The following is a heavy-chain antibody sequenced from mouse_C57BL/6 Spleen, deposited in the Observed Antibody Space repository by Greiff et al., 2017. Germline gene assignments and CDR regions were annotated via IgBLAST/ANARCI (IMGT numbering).Heavy chain of an antibody. D-gene: IGHD2-10*02. CDR1: GFTFSSYA. Sequence: EVQRVESGEGLVKPGGSLKLSCAASGFTFSSYAMSWVRQTPEKRLEWVAYISSGGDYINYADTVKGRFTISRDNARNTLYLQMSSLKAEYTAMYYCTRRYGNYDDWGKGTTLTVSS. CDR2: ISSGGDYI. V-gene: IGHV5S21*01. J-gene: IGHJ2*01. CDR3: TRRYGNYDD.